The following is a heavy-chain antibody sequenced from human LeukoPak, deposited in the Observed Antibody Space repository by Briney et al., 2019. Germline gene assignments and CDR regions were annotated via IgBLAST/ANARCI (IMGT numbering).Heavy chain of an antibody. Sequence: GGSLRFSCAASGFTFSSYAMHWVRQAPGKGLEWVAVVSYDRSNKYYADSVKGRFTISRDNSKNTLYLQMNSLRAEDTAVYYCARTVEYYYEGDYFDYWGQGTLVTVSS. CDR3: ARTVEYYYEGDYFDY. D-gene: IGHD3-22*01. J-gene: IGHJ4*02. CDR1: GFTFSSYA. CDR2: VSYDRSNK. V-gene: IGHV3-30-3*01.